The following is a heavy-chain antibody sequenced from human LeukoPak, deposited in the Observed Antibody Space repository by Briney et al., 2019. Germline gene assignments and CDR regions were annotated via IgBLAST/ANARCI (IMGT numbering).Heavy chain of an antibody. CDR3: ARRPYYYYGMDV. CDR1: GGSISSYY. CDR2: IYYSGST. Sequence: PSETLSPTCTVSGGSISSYYWSWIRQPPGKGLEWIGYIYYSGSTNYNPSLKSRVTISVDTSKNQFSLKLSSVTAADTAVYYCARRPYYYYGMDVWGQGTTVTVSS. V-gene: IGHV4-59*08. J-gene: IGHJ6*02.